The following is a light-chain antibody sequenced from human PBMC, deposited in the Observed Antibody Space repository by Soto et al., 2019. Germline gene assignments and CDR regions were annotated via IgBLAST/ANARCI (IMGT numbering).Light chain of an antibody. V-gene: IGKV3-20*01. CDR2: GAS. J-gene: IGKJ2*01. Sequence: EIVLTQSPGTLSLSPGERATLSCRASQSFSSSDLAWYQQKPGQAPRLLIYGASSRATVTPDRFSGSGSGTEFTLTISRLEPEDFAVYFCQQYGTSYTFGQGTKLEIK. CDR1: QSFSSSD. CDR3: QQYGTSYT.